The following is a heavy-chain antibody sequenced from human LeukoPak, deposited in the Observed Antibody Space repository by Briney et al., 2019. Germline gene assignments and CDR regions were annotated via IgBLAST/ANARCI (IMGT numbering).Heavy chain of an antibody. CDR2: IYPGDSDTRYSSDT. CDR1: GYSFTNYW. V-gene: IGHV5-51*01. Sequence: GESLKISCKGSGYSFTNYWIGWVRQTPGKGLEWMGIIYPGDSDTRYSSDTRYSPSFQGQVTISVDKSISTAYLQWSSLKASDTAMYYCARQSPSNCGGDCYTEYWGQGTLVTVSS. CDR3: ARQSPSNCGGDCYTEY. J-gene: IGHJ4*02. D-gene: IGHD2-21*02.